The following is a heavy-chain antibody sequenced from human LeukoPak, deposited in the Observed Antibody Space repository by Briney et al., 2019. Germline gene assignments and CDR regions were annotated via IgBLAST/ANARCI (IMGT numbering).Heavy chain of an antibody. CDR2: INHSGST. CDR3: ARRATRRPFDY. D-gene: IGHD1-26*01. CDR1: GGSFSGYY. Sequence: SETLSLTCAVYGGSFSGYYWSWIRQPPGKGLEWIGEINHSGSTNYNPSLKSRVTISVDTSKNQFSLKLSSVTAADTAVYYCARRATRRPFDYWGQGTLVTVSS. V-gene: IGHV4-34*01. J-gene: IGHJ4*02.